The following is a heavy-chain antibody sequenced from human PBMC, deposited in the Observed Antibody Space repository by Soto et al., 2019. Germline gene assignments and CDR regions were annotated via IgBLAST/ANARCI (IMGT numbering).Heavy chain of an antibody. J-gene: IGHJ4*02. V-gene: IGHV4-39*01. CDR3: ARHSVYDFWSGYYPTLGYYFDY. CDR2: IYYSGST. CDR1: GGSISSSSYY. D-gene: IGHD3-3*01. Sequence: SETLSLTCTVSGGSISSSSYYWGWIRQPPGKGLEWIGSIYYSGSTYYNPSLKSRVTISVDTSKNQFSLKLSSVTAADTAVYYCARHSVYDFWSGYYPTLGYYFDYWGQGTLVTVSS.